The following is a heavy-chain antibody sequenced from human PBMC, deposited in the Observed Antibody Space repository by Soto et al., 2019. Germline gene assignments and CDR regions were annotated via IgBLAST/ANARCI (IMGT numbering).Heavy chain of an antibody. J-gene: IGHJ4*02. CDR1: GGSISSGGYY. CDR2: IYYSGST. D-gene: IGHD3-10*01. CDR3: ATSRRGSSYYFDY. V-gene: IGHV4-31*03. Sequence: SETLSLTCTVSGGSISSGGYYWSWIRQHPGKGLEWIGYIYYSGSTYYNPSLKSRVTISVDTSKNQFSLKLSSVTAADTAVYYCATSRRGSSYYFDYWGQGTLVTVSS.